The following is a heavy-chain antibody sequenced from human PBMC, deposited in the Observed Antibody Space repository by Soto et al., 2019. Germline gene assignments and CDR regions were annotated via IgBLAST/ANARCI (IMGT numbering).Heavy chain of an antibody. D-gene: IGHD6-13*01. CDR1: RFSFRIYT. V-gene: IGHV3-23*01. Sequence: PGGSLRLSCAASRFSFRIYTMSWVRQAPGKGLEWVSVISGSGGSTYYADSVTGRFTISRDNSRNTLYLQMNSLRAEDTAVYYCAKSRYSSSWTDYWGQGTLVTVSS. CDR3: AKSRYSSSWTDY. CDR2: ISGSGGST. J-gene: IGHJ4*02.